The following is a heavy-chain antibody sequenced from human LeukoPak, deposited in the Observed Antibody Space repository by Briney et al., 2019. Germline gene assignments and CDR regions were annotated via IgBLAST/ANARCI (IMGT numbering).Heavy chain of an antibody. CDR3: ARFAAGGSYYYYMDV. Sequence: GGSLRLSCAASGFTFSDYYMNWVRQPPGKGLEWVSNIATSSSTIYYADSVKGRFTISRDNAKNSLYLRMNSLRADDTAVYYCARFAAGGSYYYYMDVWGKGTTVTVSS. CDR1: GFTFSDYY. CDR2: IATSSSTI. D-gene: IGHD6-25*01. J-gene: IGHJ6*03. V-gene: IGHV3-11*04.